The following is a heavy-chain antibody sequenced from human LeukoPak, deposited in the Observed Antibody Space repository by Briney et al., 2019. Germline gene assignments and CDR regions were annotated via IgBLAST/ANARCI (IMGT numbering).Heavy chain of an antibody. CDR3: ARTDTYSKYYFDY. Sequence: PGGSLRLSCAACGFTSSSYSMNWVRQAPGKGLEWVSSISSSSSYIYYADSVKGRFTISRDNAKNSLYLQMNSLRAEDTAVYYCARTDTYSKYYFDYWGQGTLVTVSS. CDR2: ISSSSSYI. D-gene: IGHD5-18*01. CDR1: GFTSSSYS. V-gene: IGHV3-21*01. J-gene: IGHJ4*02.